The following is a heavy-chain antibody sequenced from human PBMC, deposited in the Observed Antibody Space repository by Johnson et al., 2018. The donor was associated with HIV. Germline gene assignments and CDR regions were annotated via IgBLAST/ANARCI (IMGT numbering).Heavy chain of an antibody. CDR3: ARDLRNSGWSNGFDV. J-gene: IGHJ3*01. CDR2: IYSGGST. V-gene: IGHV3-53*01. CDR1: EFTVSGGY. Sequence: VTLVESGGGLIQPGGSLRLSCAASEFTVSGGYMNWVRQAPGKGLEWVSVIYSGGSTYYADSVKGRFTISRDNSKNTLYLQMNSLRAEDTALYYCARDLRNSGWSNGFDVWGQGTMVTVSS. D-gene: IGHD6-19*01.